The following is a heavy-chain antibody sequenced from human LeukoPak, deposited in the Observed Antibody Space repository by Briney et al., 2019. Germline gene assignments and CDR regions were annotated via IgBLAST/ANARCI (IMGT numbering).Heavy chain of an antibody. D-gene: IGHD3-22*01. V-gene: IGHV3-9*01. Sequence: HSGGSLRLSCAASGFTFDDYAMHWVRQAPGKGLEWVSGISWNSGSIGYADSVKGRFTISRDNAKNSLYLQMNSLRAEDTALYYCAKNEEPQWLPYYYYYGMDVWGQGTTVTVSS. CDR2: ISWNSGSI. J-gene: IGHJ6*02. CDR1: GFTFDDYA. CDR3: AKNEEPQWLPYYYYYGMDV.